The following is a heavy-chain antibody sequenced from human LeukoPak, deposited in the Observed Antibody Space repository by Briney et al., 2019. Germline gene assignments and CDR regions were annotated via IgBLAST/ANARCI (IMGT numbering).Heavy chain of an antibody. D-gene: IGHD3-22*01. CDR2: IKLDGSEK. J-gene: IGHJ4*02. CDR3: ARAYYYDSSGYSGTDY. Sequence: PGGSLRLSCVASGFTFGKYWMSWVRQAPGKGLEWVANIKLDGSEKNYVDSVKGRFTISRDNTKNSLYLQMNSLRAEDTAVYYCARAYYYDSSGYSGTDYWGQGTLVTVSS. CDR1: GFTFGKYW. V-gene: IGHV3-7*01.